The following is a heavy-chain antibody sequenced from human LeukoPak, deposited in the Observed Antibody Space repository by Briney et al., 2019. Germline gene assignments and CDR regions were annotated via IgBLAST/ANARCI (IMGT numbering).Heavy chain of an antibody. Sequence: PSETLSLTCAVYGGSFSGYYWSWIRQPPGKGLEWIGEINHSGSTNYNPSLKSRVTISVDTSKNQFSLKLSSVTAADTAVYYCARGEKDYSNAQFDYWGQGTLVTVSS. D-gene: IGHD4-4*01. J-gene: IGHJ4*02. CDR1: GGSFSGYY. CDR3: ARGEKDYSNAQFDY. V-gene: IGHV4-34*01. CDR2: INHSGST.